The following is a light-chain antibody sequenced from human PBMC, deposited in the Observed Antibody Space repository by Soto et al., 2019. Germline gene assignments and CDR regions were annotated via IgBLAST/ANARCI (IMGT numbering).Light chain of an antibody. Sequence: QSALTQPPSASGTPGQMITICCSGRTSNIGSNIVAWYQHLPGTAPKLLIYDNNQRPSGVPDRFFGSKSGTSASLAISGLQPDDESHYSCAAWDDSLNGLVFGGGTQLTVL. CDR2: DNN. CDR3: AAWDDSLNGLV. V-gene: IGLV1-44*01. J-gene: IGLJ3*02. CDR1: TSNIGSNI.